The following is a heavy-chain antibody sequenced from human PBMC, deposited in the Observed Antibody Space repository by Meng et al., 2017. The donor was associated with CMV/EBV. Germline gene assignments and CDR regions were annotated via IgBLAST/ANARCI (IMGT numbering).Heavy chain of an antibody. D-gene: IGHD3-3*01. J-gene: IGHJ6*02. Sequence: ASVKVSCKASGYTFTSYDINWVRQATGQGLEWMGWMNPNSGNTGYAQKFQGRVTITRNTSISTAYMELSSLRSEDTAVYYCARGKRYYEFWSGYYNDYGMDVWGQGTTVTVSS. CDR1: GYTFTSYD. CDR2: MNPNSGNT. V-gene: IGHV1-8*03. CDR3: ARGKRYYEFWSGYYNDYGMDV.